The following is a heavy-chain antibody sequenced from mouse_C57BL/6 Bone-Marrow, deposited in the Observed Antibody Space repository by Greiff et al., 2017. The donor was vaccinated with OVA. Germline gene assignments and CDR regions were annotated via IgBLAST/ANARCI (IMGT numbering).Heavy chain of an antibody. CDR2: ISYDGSN. V-gene: IGHV3-6*01. J-gene: IGHJ3*01. Sequence: EVKLQESGPGLVKPSQSLSLTCSVTGYSITSGYYWNWIRQFPGNKLEWMGYISYDGSNNYNPSLKNRISITRDTSKNQFFLKLNSVTTEDTATYYCALYPRGFAYWGQETLVTVSA. D-gene: IGHD2-1*01. CDR3: ALYPRGFAY. CDR1: GYSITSGYY.